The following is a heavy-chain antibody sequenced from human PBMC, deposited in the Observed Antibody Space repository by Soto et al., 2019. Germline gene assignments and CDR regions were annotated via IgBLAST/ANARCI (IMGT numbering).Heavy chain of an antibody. CDR1: GFTFSTYA. CDR2: ISGSGGGT. D-gene: IGHD5-12*01. J-gene: IGHJ4*02. V-gene: IGHV3-23*01. CDR3: AKDPESGYSGYVAVGFDY. Sequence: GGSLRLSCAASGFTFSTYAMSWVRQAPGKGLEWVSAISGSGGGTYYAETVKGRFTISRDNSKNTLYLHMNSLRAEDTAVYYCAKDPESGYSGYVAVGFDYWGQGTLVTVSS.